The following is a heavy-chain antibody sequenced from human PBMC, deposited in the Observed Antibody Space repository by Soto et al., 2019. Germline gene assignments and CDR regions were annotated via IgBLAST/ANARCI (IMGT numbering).Heavy chain of an antibody. Sequence: QVQLVQSGAEVKKPGSSVKVCCKVSGGTFSNYAIDWVRLAPGHGLEWMGGIVPIFGPTYYTQKFPGRATIIADDSTTTAYLDMSSLRSEDTPIYYCARVAAVASLYNYHGWDVWGKGTAVTVSS. CDR3: ARVAAVASLYNYHGWDV. D-gene: IGHD6-19*01. CDR2: IVPIFGPT. V-gene: IGHV1-69*12. J-gene: IGHJ6*04. CDR1: GGTFSNYA.